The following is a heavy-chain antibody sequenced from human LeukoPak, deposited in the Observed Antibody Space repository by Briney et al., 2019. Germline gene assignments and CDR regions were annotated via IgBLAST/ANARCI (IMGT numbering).Heavy chain of an antibody. Sequence: GSLRLSCAASGFTFSSYGMHWVRQAPGKGLEWVAFIRYDGSNKYYADSVKGRFTISRDNSKNTLYLQMNSLRAEDTAVYYCAKAVLPIVVVPAANHWGQGTLVTVSS. CDR1: GFTFSSYG. J-gene: IGHJ4*02. CDR3: AKAVLPIVVVPAANH. V-gene: IGHV3-30*02. D-gene: IGHD2-2*01. CDR2: IRYDGSNK.